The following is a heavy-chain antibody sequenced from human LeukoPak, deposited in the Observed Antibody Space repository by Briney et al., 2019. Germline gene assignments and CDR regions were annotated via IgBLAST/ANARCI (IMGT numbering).Heavy chain of an antibody. CDR2: IAWDGGST. CDR1: GFTFDDYA. D-gene: IGHD2/OR15-2a*01. Sequence: HPGGSLRLSCAASGFTFDDYAMHWVRQASGKGLEWVSHIAWDGGSTHYADSVEGRFTISRDNRENSLYLQMNSLRPEDTALYYCAKDRAARGRGNYFYMDVWGKGTTVTVSS. CDR3: AKDRAARGRGNYFYMDV. J-gene: IGHJ6*03. V-gene: IGHV3-43D*03.